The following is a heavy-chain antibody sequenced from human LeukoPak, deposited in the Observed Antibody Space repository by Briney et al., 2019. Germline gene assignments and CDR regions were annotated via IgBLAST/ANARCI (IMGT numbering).Heavy chain of an antibody. V-gene: IGHV1-18*01. CDR2: ISAYNGNT. Sequence: ASVTVSCTASGYTFTSYGISWVRQAPGQGLEWMGWISAYNGNTNYAQKLQGRVTMTTDTSTSTAYMELRSLRSDDTAVYYCARAFTTVNWFDPWGQGTLVTVSS. CDR1: GYTFTSYG. D-gene: IGHD4-17*01. J-gene: IGHJ5*02. CDR3: ARAFTTVNWFDP.